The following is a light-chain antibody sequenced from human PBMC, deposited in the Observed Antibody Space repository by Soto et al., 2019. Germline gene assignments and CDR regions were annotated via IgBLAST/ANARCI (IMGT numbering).Light chain of an antibody. V-gene: IGLV1-44*01. CDR1: SSNIGSNT. CDR3: SSYAGSNNLV. J-gene: IGLJ2*01. CDR2: SNN. Sequence: QSVLTQPPSASGTPGQRVTISCSGSSSNIGSNTVNWYQQLPGTAPKLLIYSNNQRPSGVPDRFSGSKSGNTASLTVSGLQGEDEADYYCSSYAGSNNLVFGGGTKLTVL.